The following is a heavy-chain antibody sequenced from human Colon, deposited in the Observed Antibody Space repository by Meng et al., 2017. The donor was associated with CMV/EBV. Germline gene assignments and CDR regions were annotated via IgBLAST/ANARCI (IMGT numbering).Heavy chain of an antibody. Sequence: SQTRSLTGAVYGGSFSDYYWSWVRQPPGKGLEWIGEINYSGNTNYNPSLKSRVTMSVDTSKNQFSLKLSSLTAADTAVYYCARERRDDYNSNWYFDLWGRGTLVTVSS. CDR3: ARERRDDYNSNWYFDL. J-gene: IGHJ2*01. V-gene: IGHV4-34*01. CDR2: INYSGNT. D-gene: IGHD5-24*01. CDR1: GGSFSDYY.